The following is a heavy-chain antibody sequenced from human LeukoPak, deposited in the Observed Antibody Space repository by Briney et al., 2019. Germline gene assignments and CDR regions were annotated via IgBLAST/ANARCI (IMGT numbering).Heavy chain of an antibody. Sequence: SVKVSCKASGGTFSSYAISWVRQAPGQGLEWMGGIIPIFGTANYAQKFQGRVTITAVESMRTAYMELSGLRSEDTAVYHCARGWLAETTVVTPYNYWGQGTLVTVSS. CDR3: ARGWLAETTVVTPYNY. CDR1: GGTFSSYA. D-gene: IGHD4-23*01. J-gene: IGHJ4*02. V-gene: IGHV1-69*01. CDR2: IIPIFGTA.